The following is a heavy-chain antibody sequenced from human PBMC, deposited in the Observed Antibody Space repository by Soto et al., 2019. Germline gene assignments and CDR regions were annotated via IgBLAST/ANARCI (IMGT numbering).Heavy chain of an antibody. CDR1: GFTVSSNY. Sequence: GGSLRLSCVASGFTVSSNYMSWVRQAPGKGLEWVSVIYSGGSTYYADSVKGRFTISRDNSKNTVYLQMNSLRAEDTAVYYCARSDGYPFDYWGQGTLVTVSS. CDR3: ARSDGYPFDY. V-gene: IGHV3-53*01. J-gene: IGHJ4*02. D-gene: IGHD5-12*01. CDR2: IYSGGST.